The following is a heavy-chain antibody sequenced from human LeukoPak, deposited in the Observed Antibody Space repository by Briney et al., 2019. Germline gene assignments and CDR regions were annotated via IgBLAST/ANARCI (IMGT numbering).Heavy chain of an antibody. Sequence: GGSLRLSCAASGFTFSSYAMSWVRQAPGKGLEWVSAISGSGGSTYYADSVKGRFTISRDNSKNTLYLQMNSLRAEDTAVYYCAKVVGVVPAAIGSWWELSPSFDYWGQGTLVTVSS. CDR2: ISGSGGST. J-gene: IGHJ4*02. D-gene: IGHD2-2*02. CDR3: AKVVGVVPAAIGSWWELSPSFDY. CDR1: GFTFSSYA. V-gene: IGHV3-23*01.